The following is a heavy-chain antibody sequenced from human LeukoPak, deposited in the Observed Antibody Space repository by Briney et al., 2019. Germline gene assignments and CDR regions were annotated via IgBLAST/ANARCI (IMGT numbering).Heavy chain of an antibody. V-gene: IGHV3-30-3*01. CDR1: GFTFSSYA. Sequence: GGSLRLSCVASGFTFSSYAMHWVRQAPGKGLEWVAVKSYDGSNKYYADSVKGRFTISRDNSKNTLYLQMNSLRAEDTAVYYCAKAVAGIDYWGQGTLVTVSS. CDR2: KSYDGSNK. J-gene: IGHJ4*02. CDR3: AKAVAGIDY. D-gene: IGHD6-19*01.